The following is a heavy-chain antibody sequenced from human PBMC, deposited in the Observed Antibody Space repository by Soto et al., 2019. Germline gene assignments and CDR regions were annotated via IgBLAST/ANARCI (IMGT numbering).Heavy chain of an antibody. D-gene: IGHD6-19*01. J-gene: IGHJ4*02. V-gene: IGHV1-18*01. CDR2: IHTYNGHT. CDR1: GYTFTDYG. Sequence: QVQLVQSGAEVKKPGASVKVYCKASGYTFTDYGISWVRQAPGQGLEWMGWIHTYNGHTNYAQKVQGRVTMTTDSSTSTAYMELRSLRSDDTAVYYCARDAQYSSRWHPIDYWGQGTLVTVSS. CDR3: ARDAQYSSRWHPIDY.